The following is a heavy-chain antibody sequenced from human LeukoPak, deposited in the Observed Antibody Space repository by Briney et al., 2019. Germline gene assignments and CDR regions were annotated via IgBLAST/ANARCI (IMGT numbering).Heavy chain of an antibody. Sequence: GGSLRLSCTVSGFTVSSNSMSWVRQAPGKGLEWVSFIYSSVTHYSDSVKGRFTISRDNSKNTLFLQMNSLRAEDTAVYYCTRDAGTRLKYSFGYGDYWGQGALVTVSS. CDR3: TRDAGTRLKYSFGYGDY. V-gene: IGHV3-53*01. J-gene: IGHJ4*02. D-gene: IGHD5-18*01. CDR1: GFTVSSNS. CDR2: IYSSVT.